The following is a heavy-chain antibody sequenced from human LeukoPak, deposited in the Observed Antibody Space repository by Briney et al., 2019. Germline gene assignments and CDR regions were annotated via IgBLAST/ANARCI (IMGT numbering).Heavy chain of an antibody. D-gene: IGHD3-10*01. V-gene: IGHV4-39*01. CDR3: ARNGMVRGVLNWFDP. CDR2: IYYSGST. CDR1: GGSISSSSYY. Sequence: PSETLSLTCSVSGGSISSSSYYWGWIRQPPGKGLEWIGSIYYSGSTYYNPSLKSRVTIPVDTSKNQFSLKLSSVTAADTAVYYCARNGMVRGVLNWFDPWGQGTLVTVSS. J-gene: IGHJ5*02.